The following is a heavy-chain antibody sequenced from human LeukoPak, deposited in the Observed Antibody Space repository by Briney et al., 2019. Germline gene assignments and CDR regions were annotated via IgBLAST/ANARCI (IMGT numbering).Heavy chain of an antibody. CDR2: ISGSGGST. V-gene: IGHV3-23*01. Sequence: GGSLRLSCAASGFTFSSYGMSWVRQAPGKGLEWVSAISGSGGSTYYADSVKGRFTISRDNSKNTLYLQMNSLRAEDTAVYYCARRGANYYDSARGGFDYWGQGTLVTVSS. J-gene: IGHJ4*02. CDR1: GFTFSSYG. D-gene: IGHD3-22*01. CDR3: ARRGANYYDSARGGFDY.